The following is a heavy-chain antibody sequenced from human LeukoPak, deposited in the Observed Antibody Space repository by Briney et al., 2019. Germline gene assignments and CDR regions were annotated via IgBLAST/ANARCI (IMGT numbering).Heavy chain of an antibody. Sequence: GASVKVSCKASGYTFTGYYMHWVRQAPGQGLEWMGWINPNSGGTNYTQEFQGRVTMTRDTSINTAYMELSRLTSDDTAVYFCATWGLHFDIWGQGTMVIVAS. CDR1: GYTFTGYY. CDR2: INPNSGGT. CDR3: ATWGLHFDI. V-gene: IGHV1-2*02. D-gene: IGHD3-16*01. J-gene: IGHJ3*02.